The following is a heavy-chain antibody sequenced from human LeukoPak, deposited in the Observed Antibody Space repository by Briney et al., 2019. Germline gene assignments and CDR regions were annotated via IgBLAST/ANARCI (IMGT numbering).Heavy chain of an antibody. CDR3: AKSRLFGSGRSDAFDI. J-gene: IGHJ3*02. Sequence: GGTLRLSCAASGFTFSRYGMTWVRQAPGKGLEWVSAISGSGGSTYYADSVKGRFTISRDNSKNTLYLQMNSLRAEDTAVYYCAKSRLFGSGRSDAFDIWGQGTMVTVSS. CDR1: GFTFSRYG. D-gene: IGHD3-10*01. V-gene: IGHV3-23*01. CDR2: ISGSGGST.